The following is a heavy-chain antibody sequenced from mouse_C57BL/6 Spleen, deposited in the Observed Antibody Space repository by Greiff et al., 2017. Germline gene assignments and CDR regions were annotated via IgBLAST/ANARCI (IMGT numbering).Heavy chain of an antibody. CDR1: GYTFTSYG. J-gene: IGHJ2*01. D-gene: IGHD2-10*02. V-gene: IGHV1-81*01. CDR3: ARGGYGNYYEGYYFDY. Sequence: QVQLKQSGAELARPGASVKLSCKASGYTFTSYGISWVKQRTGQGLEWIGEIYPRSGNTYYNEKFKGKATLTADKSSSPAYMELRSLTSEDSAVYFCARGGYGNYYEGYYFDYWGQGTTLTVSS. CDR2: IYPRSGNT.